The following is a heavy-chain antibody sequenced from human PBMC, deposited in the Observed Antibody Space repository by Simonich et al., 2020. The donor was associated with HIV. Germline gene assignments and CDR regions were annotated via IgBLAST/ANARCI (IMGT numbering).Heavy chain of an antibody. CDR3: TRGYGDYGDY. V-gene: IGHV4-34*01. Sequence: QVQLQQWGAGLLKPSETLSLTCAVYGGSFSGYYWSWIRQPPGKGLEWIGEINHSGSTNYNPTLKSRVIISVDASKNQFSLKLSSVTAADTAVYYCTRGYGDYGDYWGQGTLVTVSS. CDR2: INHSGST. D-gene: IGHD4-17*01. J-gene: IGHJ4*02. CDR1: GGSFSGYY.